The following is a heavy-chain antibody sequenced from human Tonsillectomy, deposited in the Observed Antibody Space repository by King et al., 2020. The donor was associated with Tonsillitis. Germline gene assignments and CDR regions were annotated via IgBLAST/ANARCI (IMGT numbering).Heavy chain of an antibody. J-gene: IGHJ4*02. V-gene: IGHV3-7*03. CDR3: ARGLASAGIRFFYFGY. CDR2: IRQDGSEQ. D-gene: IGHD6-13*01. Sequence: VQLVESGGGLVQPGGSLRLSCAASGFTFSSYWMTWVRQAPGKGLEWVANIRQDGSEQFYVDSVKGRFTISRDNANNSLCLQLNSLRAEDTAVYYCARGLASAGIRFFYFGYWGQGTLVTVSS. CDR1: GFTFSSYW.